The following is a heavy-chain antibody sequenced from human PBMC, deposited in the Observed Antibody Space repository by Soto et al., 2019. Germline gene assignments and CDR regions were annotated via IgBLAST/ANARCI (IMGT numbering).Heavy chain of an antibody. J-gene: IGHJ4*02. CDR2: ISYDGSNK. Sequence: QVQLVESGGGVVQPGRSLRLSCAASGFTFSSYGMHWVRQAPGKGLEWVAVISYDGSNKYYADSVKGRFTISRDNSKNTLYLQMNSLRAEDTAVYYCAKRRVGGSWLVVDYWDQGTLVTVSS. D-gene: IGHD6-19*01. CDR3: AKRRVGGSWLVVDY. CDR1: GFTFSSYG. V-gene: IGHV3-30*18.